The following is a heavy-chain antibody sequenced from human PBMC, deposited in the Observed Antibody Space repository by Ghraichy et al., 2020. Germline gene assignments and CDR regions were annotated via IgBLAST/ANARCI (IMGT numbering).Heavy chain of an antibody. CDR1: GSIFTGLY. Sequence: ASVKVSCKTSGSIFTGLYTNCDRLARVQGLEWKGWTNPNNGGTSYSQHFQGRVNMTRDTSVNTAYMELSRLTSDDTAVYYCAVVRAAGGTSYYPDYYYGLDLWGQGTTVTVSS. J-gene: IGHJ6*02. CDR2: TNPNNGGT. D-gene: IGHD6-25*01. V-gene: IGHV1-2*02. CDR3: AVVRAAGGTSYYPDYYYGLDL.